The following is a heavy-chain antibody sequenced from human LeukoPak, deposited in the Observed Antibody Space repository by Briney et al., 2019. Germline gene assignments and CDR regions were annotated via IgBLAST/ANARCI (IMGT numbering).Heavy chain of an antibody. J-gene: IGHJ4*02. D-gene: IGHD3-3*02. V-gene: IGHV3-30*03. CDR1: GFTFSSYG. Sequence: TGRSLRLSCAASGFTFSSYGMHWVRQAPGKGLEWVAVISYDGSNKYYADSVKGRFTISRDNSKNTLYLQMNSLRAEDTAVYYCASRAHFWSGPGGWGQGTLVTVSS. CDR3: ASRAHFWSGPGG. CDR2: ISYDGSNK.